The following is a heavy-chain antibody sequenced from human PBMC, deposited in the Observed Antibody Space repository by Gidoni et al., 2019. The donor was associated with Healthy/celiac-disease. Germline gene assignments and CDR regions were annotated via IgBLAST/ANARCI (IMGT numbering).Heavy chain of an antibody. Sequence: EVQLVESGGGLVKPGGSLRLSCAASGVTFSSYGMHWVRQAPGKGLEWVSSMSSSSSYIYYADSVKGRFTISRDNAKNSLYLQMNSLRAEDTAVYYCARDSPITGTTSPAHYYYGMDVWGQGTTVTVSS. CDR2: MSSSSSYI. CDR1: GVTFSSYG. V-gene: IGHV3-21*01. J-gene: IGHJ6*02. D-gene: IGHD1-7*01. CDR3: ARDSPITGTTSPAHYYYGMDV.